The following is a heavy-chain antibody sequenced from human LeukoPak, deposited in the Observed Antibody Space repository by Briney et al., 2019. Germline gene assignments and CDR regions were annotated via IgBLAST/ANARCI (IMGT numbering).Heavy chain of an antibody. D-gene: IGHD5-18*01. Sequence: GGSLRLSCAASGFTFSSYSMNWVRQAPGKGLEWVSSISSSSSYIYYADSVKGRFTISRDNAKNSLYLQMNSLRAEDTAVYYCARDHVDTAMVTVYYGMDVWGQGTTVTVSS. V-gene: IGHV3-21*01. CDR3: ARDHVDTAMVTVYYGMDV. CDR1: GFTFSSYS. CDR2: ISSSSSYI. J-gene: IGHJ6*02.